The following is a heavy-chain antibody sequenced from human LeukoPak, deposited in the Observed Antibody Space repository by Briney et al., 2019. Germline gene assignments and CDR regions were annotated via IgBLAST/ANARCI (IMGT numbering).Heavy chain of an antibody. CDR2: IGTSGTTI. D-gene: IGHD3-22*01. V-gene: IGHV3-48*03. Sequence: PGGSLRLSCAASGFTFSNYEMNWVRQAPGKGLEWVSLIGTSGTTIYYADSVKGRFSISRDNAKNSLYLQMNSLRVEDTAIYYCASDLNHDSGGWGQGTLVTVSS. CDR3: ASDLNHDSGG. CDR1: GFTFSNYE. J-gene: IGHJ4*02.